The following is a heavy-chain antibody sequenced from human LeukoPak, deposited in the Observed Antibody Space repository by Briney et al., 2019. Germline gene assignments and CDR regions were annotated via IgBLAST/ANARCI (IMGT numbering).Heavy chain of an antibody. CDR1: GGTFSSYA. CDR3: ARDCSSTSCYLRGHWFDP. CDR2: IIPIFGTA. Sequence: SVKVSCKASGGTFSSYAISWVRQAPGQGLEWMGGIIPIFGTANYAQKFQGRVTITADESTSTAYMELSSLRSEDTAVSYCARDCSSTSCYLRGHWFDPWGQGTLVTVSS. J-gene: IGHJ5*02. V-gene: IGHV1-69*01. D-gene: IGHD2-2*01.